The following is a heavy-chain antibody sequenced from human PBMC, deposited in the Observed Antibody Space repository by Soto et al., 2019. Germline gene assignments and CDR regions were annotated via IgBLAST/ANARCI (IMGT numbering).Heavy chain of an antibody. CDR2: LIPIFGTA. D-gene: IGHD4-4*01. J-gene: IGHJ2*01. CDR1: GGTFSSYA. CDR3: VNSLTTVTAEPSRGQPEMYWYFDL. Sequence: QVQLVQSGAEVKKPGSSVKVSCKASGGTFSSYAISWVRQAPGQGIEWMGGLIPIFGTANYAQKFQGRVTITADESTSTAYMELSSLRSEDTAVYYCVNSLTTVTAEPSRGQPEMYWYFDLWGRGTLVTVSS. V-gene: IGHV1-69*01.